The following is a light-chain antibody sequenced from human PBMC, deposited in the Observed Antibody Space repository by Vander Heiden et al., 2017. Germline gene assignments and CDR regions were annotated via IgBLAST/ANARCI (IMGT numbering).Light chain of an antibody. CDR2: DAS. V-gene: IGKV3-11*01. CDR1: QSVSSY. CDR3: QQRSNWPPYT. Sequence: EIVLTQSPATLSLSPGERATLSCRASQSVSSYLAWYQQKPGQAPRLLIYDASNRATGIPARFSGSGSGTDFTLSISSLEPEDVAVYYCQQRSNWPPYTFGQGTKLRSN. J-gene: IGKJ2*01.